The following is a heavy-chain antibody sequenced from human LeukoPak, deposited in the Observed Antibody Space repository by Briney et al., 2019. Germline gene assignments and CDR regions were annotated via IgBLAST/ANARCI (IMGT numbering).Heavy chain of an antibody. D-gene: IGHD5-18*01. J-gene: IGHJ4*02. CDR3: ARSTGYRNFDY. CDR1: GFTLSAYA. Sequence: GGSLRLSCAAPGFTLSAYAMSWVRQAPGKGPEWVSALRGADERTYYADSVKGRFTISRDLSKNTLSLQMNSLRAEDSALYYCARSTGYRNFDYWGQGTLVTVSS. V-gene: IGHV3-23*01. CDR2: LRGADERT.